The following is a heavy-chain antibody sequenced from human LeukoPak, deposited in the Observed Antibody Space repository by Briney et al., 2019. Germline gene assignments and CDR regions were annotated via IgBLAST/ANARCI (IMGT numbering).Heavy chain of an antibody. D-gene: IGHD3-22*01. V-gene: IGHV3-74*01. Sequence: GGSLRLSCAASGFTFSSYGMHWVRQAPGKGLVWVSRINSDGSSTSYADSVKGRFTISRDNAKNTLYLQMNSLRAEDTAVYYCARDSRGATYYYDSNGYNWGQGTLVTVSS. CDR1: GFTFSSYG. CDR2: INSDGSST. J-gene: IGHJ4*02. CDR3: ARDSRGATYYYDSNGYN.